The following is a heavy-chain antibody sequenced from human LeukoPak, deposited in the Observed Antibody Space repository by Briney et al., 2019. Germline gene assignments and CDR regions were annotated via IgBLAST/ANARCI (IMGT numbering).Heavy chain of an antibody. CDR3: ARLPMHWDMVRGGTDKHYFDY. J-gene: IGHJ4*02. Sequence: GESLKISCKGSGYSFTSCWIGWVRQMPGKGLEWMGIIYPGDSDTRYSPSFQGQVTISADKSISTAYLQWSSLKASDTAMYYCARLPMHWDMVRGGTDKHYFDYWGQGTLVTVSS. V-gene: IGHV5-51*01. CDR1: GYSFTSCW. CDR2: IYPGDSDT. D-gene: IGHD3-10*01.